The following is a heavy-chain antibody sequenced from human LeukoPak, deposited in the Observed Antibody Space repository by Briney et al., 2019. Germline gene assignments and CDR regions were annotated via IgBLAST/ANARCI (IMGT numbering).Heavy chain of an antibody. D-gene: IGHD4-17*01. Sequence: GGSLRLSCAASGFTFNNYAMNWVRQAPGKGLKWVSSISGGGETTYYADSAKGRFTISGDNSQNTLYLQMNSLRAEDTAVYYCARDYADYVGYFFFDYWGQGTLVTVSS. V-gene: IGHV3-23*01. CDR3: ARDYADYVGYFFFDY. CDR2: ISGGGETT. CDR1: GFTFNNYA. J-gene: IGHJ4*02.